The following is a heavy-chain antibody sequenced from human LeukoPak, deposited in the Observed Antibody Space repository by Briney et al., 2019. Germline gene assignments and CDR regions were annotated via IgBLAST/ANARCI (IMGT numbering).Heavy chain of an antibody. Sequence: SGTLSLTCTLSGGSISQYYWSWIRQPPGKGLEWIGEINHSGSTNYNPSLKSRATISVDTSKNQFSLKLSSVTAADTAVYYCARLRYFDWLLPGYYFDYWGQGTLVTVSS. CDR1: GGSISQYY. CDR3: ARLRYFDWLLPGYYFDY. D-gene: IGHD3-9*01. CDR2: INHSGST. J-gene: IGHJ4*02. V-gene: IGHV4-34*01.